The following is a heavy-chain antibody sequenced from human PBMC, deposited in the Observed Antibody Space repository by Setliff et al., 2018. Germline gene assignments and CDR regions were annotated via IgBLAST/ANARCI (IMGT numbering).Heavy chain of an antibody. D-gene: IGHD3-10*01. Sequence: NPSETLSLTCSVSGASISTTYYYWDWMRQSPEKGLEWIGTIYQNGITYYNPSVKSRVTISVDKSKNQFSLSLRSVTAADTAVYYCATDGPVLNGDYISWGQGTLVTVSS. CDR2: IYQNGIT. J-gene: IGHJ5*02. V-gene: IGHV4-39*07. CDR1: GASISTTYYY. CDR3: ATDGPVLNGDYIS.